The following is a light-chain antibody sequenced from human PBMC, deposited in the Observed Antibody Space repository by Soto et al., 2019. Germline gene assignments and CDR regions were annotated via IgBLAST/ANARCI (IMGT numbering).Light chain of an antibody. CDR1: QTINSW. Sequence: DIQMTQSPSTLSASVGDRVTITCRASQTINSWLAWYQQKPGKAPKVLIFDASSLKTGVPSRFSGSGSGIEFTLTISNLQPDDFATYYCQQYDSYSSGPFGQGTKVDSK. J-gene: IGKJ1*01. V-gene: IGKV1-5*01. CDR3: QQYDSYSSGP. CDR2: DAS.